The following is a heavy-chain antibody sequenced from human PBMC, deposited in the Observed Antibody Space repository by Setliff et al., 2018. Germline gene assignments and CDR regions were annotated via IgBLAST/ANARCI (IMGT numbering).Heavy chain of an antibody. CDR1: GYTFSNYW. V-gene: IGHV5-51*01. J-gene: IGHJ3*01. CDR2: IYAGDYDT. CDR3: ARLGSSSWYNDVFDF. D-gene: IGHD6-13*01. Sequence: GESLKISCKGSGYTFSNYWVGWVRQMPGKGLEWMGVIYAGDYDTRYNPSFQGQVTFSADKSISTAYLQWSTLKASDTAMYYCARLGSSSWYNDVFDFWGPGTMVTVS.